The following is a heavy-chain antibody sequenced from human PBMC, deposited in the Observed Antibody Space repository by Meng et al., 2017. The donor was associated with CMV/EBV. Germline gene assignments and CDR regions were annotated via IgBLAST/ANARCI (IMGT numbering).Heavy chain of an antibody. CDR2: INHSGST. D-gene: IGHD4/OR15-4a*01. V-gene: IGHV4-34*01. CDR3: ARVRGASDY. J-gene: IGHJ4*02. CDR1: GGSFSGYY. Sequence: SETLSLTCAVYGGSFSGYYWSWIRQPPGKGLEWIGEINHSGSTNYNPSLKSRVTISVDTSKNQFFLKLSSVTAADTAVYYCARVRGASDYWGQGTLVTVSS.